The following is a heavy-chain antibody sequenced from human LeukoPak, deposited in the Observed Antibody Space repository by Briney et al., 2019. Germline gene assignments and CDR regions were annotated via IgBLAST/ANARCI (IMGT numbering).Heavy chain of an antibody. CDR1: GFTFSSYA. CDR2: ISGSGGST. Sequence: PGASLRLSGAASGFTFSSYAMSWVRQAPGKGLEWVSAISGSGGSTYYADSVKGRFTISRDNSKNTLYLQMNSLRAEDTAVYYCAKLSSSWYYFWDYWGQGTLVTVSS. V-gene: IGHV3-23*01. CDR3: AKLSSSWYYFWDY. J-gene: IGHJ4*02. D-gene: IGHD6-13*01.